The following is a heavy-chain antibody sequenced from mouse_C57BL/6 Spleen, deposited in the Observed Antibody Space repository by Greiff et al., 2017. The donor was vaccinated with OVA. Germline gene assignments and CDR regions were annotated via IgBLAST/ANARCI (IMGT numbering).Heavy chain of an antibody. V-gene: IGHV1-59*01. CDR1: GYTFTSYW. CDR3: ARNYYGRAEDY. D-gene: IGHD1-1*01. CDR2: IDPSDSYT. J-gene: IGHJ2*01. Sequence: VQLQQPGAELVRPGTSVKLSCKASGYTFTSYWMHWVKQRPGQGLEWIGVIDPSDSYTNYNQKFKGKATLTVDTSSSTAYMQLSSLTSEDSAVYYCARNYYGRAEDYWGQGTTLTVSS.